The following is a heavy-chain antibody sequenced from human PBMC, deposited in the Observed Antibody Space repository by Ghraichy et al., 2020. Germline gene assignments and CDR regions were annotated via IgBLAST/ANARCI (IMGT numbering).Heavy chain of an antibody. V-gene: IGHV4-4*07. J-gene: IGHJ4*02. CDR2: IHTSGST. Sequence: LNISCNVSGGSISSYYWSWIRQPAGKGLEWIGRIHTSGSTNYNPSLKSRVTMSVDTSKNQFSLKLSSVTAADTAVYYCARCGRDGYNYYLDYWGQGTLVTVSS. CDR1: GGSISSYY. D-gene: IGHD5-24*01. CDR3: ARCGRDGYNYYLDY.